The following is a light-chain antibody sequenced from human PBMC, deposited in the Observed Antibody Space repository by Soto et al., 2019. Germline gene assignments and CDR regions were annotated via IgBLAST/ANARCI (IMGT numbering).Light chain of an antibody. V-gene: IGKV1-5*03. CDR1: QSLSGW. Sequence: DIQMTQSPSSLSASVGDRVTIACRASQSLSGWLAWCQQKPGKAPKLLIYMASTSESGVPSRFSGSGSGTEFTLTISSLQPDDIATYYCQQYKGYPWTFGQGTKVEI. J-gene: IGKJ1*01. CDR3: QQYKGYPWT. CDR2: MAS.